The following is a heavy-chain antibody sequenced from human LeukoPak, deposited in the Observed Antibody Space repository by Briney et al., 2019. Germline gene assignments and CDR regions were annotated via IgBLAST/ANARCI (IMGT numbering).Heavy chain of an antibody. CDR2: IKQDGSEK. Sequence: QPGGSLRLSCAASGFTFSSYWMSWVRQAPGKGLEWVANIKQDGSEKYYVDSVKGRFTISRDNAKNSLYLQMNSLRAEDTAVYYCASNTEKYSSSWDTPEYFQHWGQGTLVTVSS. CDR1: GFTFSSYW. CDR3: ASNTEKYSSSWDTPEYFQH. J-gene: IGHJ1*01. V-gene: IGHV3-7*01. D-gene: IGHD6-13*01.